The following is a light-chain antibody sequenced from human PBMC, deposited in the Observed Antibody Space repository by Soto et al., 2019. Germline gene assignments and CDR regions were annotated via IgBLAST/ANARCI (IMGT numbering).Light chain of an antibody. CDR2: DVS. CDR3: SSYTASSTLVV. Sequence: QSALTQPASVSGSPGQSITISCTGTSSDVGGYNYVSWYQQHPGKAPKRIIYDVSNRPSGVSNRFSGSKSDNTASLTISGLQAEDEADYYCSSYTASSTLVVFGGGTKVTVL. V-gene: IGLV2-14*03. J-gene: IGLJ2*01. CDR1: SSDVGGYNY.